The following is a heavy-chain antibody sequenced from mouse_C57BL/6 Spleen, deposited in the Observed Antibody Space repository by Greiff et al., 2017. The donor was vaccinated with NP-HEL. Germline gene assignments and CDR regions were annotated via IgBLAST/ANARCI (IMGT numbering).Heavy chain of an antibody. D-gene: IGHD1-1*01. CDR3: ASYYGSSYNWYFDV. CDR1: GYAFSSSW. V-gene: IGHV1-82*01. CDR2: IYPGDGDT. J-gene: IGHJ1*03. Sequence: VQRVESGPELVKPGASVKISCKASGYAFSSSWMNWVKQRPGKGLEWIGRIYPGDGDTNYNGKFKGKATLTADKSSSTAYMQLSSLTSEDSAVYFCASYYGSSYNWYFDVWGTGTTVTVSS.